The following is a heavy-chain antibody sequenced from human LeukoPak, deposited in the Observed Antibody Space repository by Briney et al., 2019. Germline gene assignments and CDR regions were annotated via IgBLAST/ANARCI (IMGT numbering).Heavy chain of an antibody. Sequence: SETLSLTCTVSGGSISSYYWSWIRQPPGKGLEWIGYIYYSGSTNYNPSLKSRVTISVDTSKNQSSLKLSSVTAADTAVYYCARVRVTTGAFDIWGQGTMVTVSS. V-gene: IGHV4-59*01. CDR1: GGSISSYY. D-gene: IGHD4-17*01. CDR2: IYYSGST. J-gene: IGHJ3*02. CDR3: ARVRVTTGAFDI.